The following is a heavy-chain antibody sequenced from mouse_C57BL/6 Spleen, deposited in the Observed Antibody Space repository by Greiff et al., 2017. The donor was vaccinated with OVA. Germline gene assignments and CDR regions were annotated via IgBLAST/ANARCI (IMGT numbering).Heavy chain of an antibody. CDR1: GFTFSDYY. J-gene: IGHJ1*03. V-gene: IGHV5-12*01. CDR3: ARDYYGSSLYFDV. CDR2: ISNGGGST. D-gene: IGHD1-1*01. Sequence: EVMLVESGGGLVQPGGSLKLSCAASGFTFSDYYMYWVRQTPEKRLEWVAYISNGGGSTYYPDTVKGRFTISRDNAKNTLYLQMSRLKSEDTAMYYCARDYYGSSLYFDVWGTGTTVTVSS.